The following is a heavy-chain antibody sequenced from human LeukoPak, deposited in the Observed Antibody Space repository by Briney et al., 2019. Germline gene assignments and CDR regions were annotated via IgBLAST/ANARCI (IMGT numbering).Heavy chain of an antibody. CDR3: AKGNYCSGGSCYFED. Sequence: TGGSLRLSCAASGFTFSSYAMGWVRQAPGKGLEWVSLISGSGASTYYADSVKGRFTISRDDSKNTLYLQMNSLRAEDTAVYYCAKGNYCSGGSCYFEDWGQGTLVTVSS. CDR1: GFTFSSYA. V-gene: IGHV3-23*01. J-gene: IGHJ4*02. D-gene: IGHD2-15*01. CDR2: ISGSGAST.